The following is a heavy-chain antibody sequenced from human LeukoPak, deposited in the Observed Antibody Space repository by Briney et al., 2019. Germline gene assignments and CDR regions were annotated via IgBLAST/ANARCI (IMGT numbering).Heavy chain of an antibody. CDR1: GGSISSGGYS. CDR2: IYHSGST. V-gene: IGHV4-30-2*01. Sequence: SQTLSLTCAVSGGSISSGGYSWSWIRQPPGKGLEWIGYIYHSGSTYYNPSLKSRVTISVDRSKNQFSLKLSSVTAADTAVYYCARGHMTTVTSGYYFDYWGQGTLVTVSS. J-gene: IGHJ4*02. CDR3: ARGHMTTVTSGYYFDY. D-gene: IGHD4-11*01.